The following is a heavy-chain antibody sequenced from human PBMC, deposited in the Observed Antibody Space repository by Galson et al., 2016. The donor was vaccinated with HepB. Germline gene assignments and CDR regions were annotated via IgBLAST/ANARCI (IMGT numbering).Heavy chain of an antibody. CDR3: ARVGSSWPQSKWYFDL. Sequence: SLRLSCAASGFTFSDHAMSWFRQAPGKGLEWVANIKQDGSEKYYADSVKGRFTISRDNAKNSLYLQMNSLTAGDTAVYFCARVGSSWPQSKWYFDLWGRGTLVTVSS. V-gene: IGHV3-7*01. J-gene: IGHJ2*01. CDR2: IKQDGSEK. D-gene: IGHD6-13*01. CDR1: GFTFSDHA.